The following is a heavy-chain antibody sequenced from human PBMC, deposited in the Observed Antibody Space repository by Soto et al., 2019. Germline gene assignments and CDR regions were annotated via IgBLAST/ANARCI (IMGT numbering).Heavy chain of an antibody. CDR1: GGSISSGGYY. D-gene: IGHD6-13*01. CDR2: IYYSGST. J-gene: IGHJ4*02. V-gene: IGHV4-31*03. Sequence: QVQLQESGPGLVKPSQTLSLTCTVSGGSISSGGYYWSWIRQHPGKGLEWIGYIYYSGSTYYNPSLKSRVTISVYTSKNQFSLKLSSVTAADTAVYYCARWREAAGYFDYWGQGTLVTVSS. CDR3: ARWREAAGYFDY.